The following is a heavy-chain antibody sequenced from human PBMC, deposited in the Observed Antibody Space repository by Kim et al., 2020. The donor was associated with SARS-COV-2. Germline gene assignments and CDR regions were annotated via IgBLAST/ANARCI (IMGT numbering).Heavy chain of an antibody. CDR2: INHNGGT. CDR3: ARGRGYCTTTSCPLVRRRAASDV. CDR1: GGSFRGYY. D-gene: IGHD2-2*01. V-gene: IGHV4-34*01. J-gene: IGHJ3*01. Sequence: SETLSLTCALYGGSFRGYYWSWIRQSPGAGLEWIGEINHNGGTNYNPSLKNRVTMSLDTSMNQFSLRLSSVTAADTAVYYCARGRGYCTTTSCPLVRRRAASDVWGQGTMVAVSS.